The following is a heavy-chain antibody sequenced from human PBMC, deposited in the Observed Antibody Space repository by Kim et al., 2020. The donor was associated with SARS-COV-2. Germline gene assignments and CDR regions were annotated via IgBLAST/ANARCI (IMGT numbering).Heavy chain of an antibody. Sequence: TYADSVKGRLTIARDNAKSTLYLQRDSLTDDDTAVYYCARFAVVTGGDYWGQGTLVIVSS. D-gene: IGHD2-21*01. J-gene: IGHJ4*02. CDR3: ARFAVVTGGDY. V-gene: IGHV3-74*03.